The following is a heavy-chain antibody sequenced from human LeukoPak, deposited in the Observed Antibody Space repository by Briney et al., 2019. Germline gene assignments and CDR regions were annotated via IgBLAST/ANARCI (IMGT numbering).Heavy chain of an antibody. D-gene: IGHD2-2*03. V-gene: IGHV3-21*01. CDR1: GFTFSSYN. CDR3: ARDLDIVVVPASWFDP. CDR2: ISSSSTYL. J-gene: IGHJ5*02. Sequence: GGSLRLSCAASGFTFSSYNMNWVRQAPGKGLEWVSSISSSSTYLFYADSVKGRFTISRDNAKNSLCLQMSSLRAEDTAVYYCARDLDIVVVPASWFDPWGQGTLVTVSS.